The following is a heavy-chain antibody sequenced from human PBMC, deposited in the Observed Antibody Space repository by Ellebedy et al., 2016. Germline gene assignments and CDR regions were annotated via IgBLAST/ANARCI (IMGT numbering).Heavy chain of an antibody. D-gene: IGHD2-15*01. CDR1: GFTVSTNY. J-gene: IGHJ5*02. Sequence: GGSLRLSCAASGFTVSTNYMKWVRQAPGKGLEWVSAIFSDGNTYYADSVKGRFTISRDNSKNKLYLQMNSLRAEDTAVYCCARGVGSGWFDPWGQGTLVTVSS. CDR2: IFSDGNT. CDR3: ARGVGSGWFDP. V-gene: IGHV3-53*01.